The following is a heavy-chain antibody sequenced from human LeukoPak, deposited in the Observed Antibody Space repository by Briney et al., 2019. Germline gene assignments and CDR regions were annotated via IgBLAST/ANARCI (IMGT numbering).Heavy chain of an antibody. CDR1: GYSISSGYY. D-gene: IGHD3-16*02. CDR2: IYHSGST. V-gene: IGHV4-38-2*02. Sequence: SETLSLTCTVSGYSISSGYYWGWIRQPPGKGLEWIGSIYHSGSTYYNPSLKSRVTISVDTSKNQFSLKLSSVTAADTAVYYCARGLGGTLVFDYWGQGTLVTVSS. J-gene: IGHJ4*02. CDR3: ARGLGGTLVFDY.